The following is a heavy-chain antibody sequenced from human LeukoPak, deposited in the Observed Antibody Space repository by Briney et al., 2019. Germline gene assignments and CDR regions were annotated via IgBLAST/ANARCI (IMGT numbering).Heavy chain of an antibody. D-gene: IGHD3-10*01. Sequence: SETLSLTCTVSGGPISGYYWNWIRQPPGKGLEWIGSIYYSGRTSFNGSLKTRITMSVDTSKNQFSLKLTSVTATDTAMYYCATQTGSGLFTLPGGQGTLVTVSP. CDR1: GGPISGYY. V-gene: IGHV4-59*08. CDR2: IYYSGRT. CDR3: ATQTGSGLFTLP. J-gene: IGHJ1*01.